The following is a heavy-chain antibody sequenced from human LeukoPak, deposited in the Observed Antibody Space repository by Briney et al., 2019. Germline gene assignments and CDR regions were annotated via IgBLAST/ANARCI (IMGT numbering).Heavy chain of an antibody. Sequence: GGSLRLSCAASGFTFSSYSMNWVRQAPEKGLEWVSSISSSSSYIYYADSVKGRFTISRDNAKNSLYLQMNSLRAEDTAVYYCARGPTNGQAFDYWGQGTLVSVSS. V-gene: IGHV3-21*01. J-gene: IGHJ4*02. D-gene: IGHD2-8*01. CDR1: GFTFSSYS. CDR2: ISSSSSYI. CDR3: ARGPTNGQAFDY.